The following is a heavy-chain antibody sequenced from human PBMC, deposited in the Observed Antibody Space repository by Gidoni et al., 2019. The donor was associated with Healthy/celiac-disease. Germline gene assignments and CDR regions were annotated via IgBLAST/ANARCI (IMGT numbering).Heavy chain of an antibody. V-gene: IGHV3-23*01. Sequence: EVQLLESGGGLVQPGGSLRLSCAASGFTFSSYAMSWVRQAPGKGLEWVLAISGSGGSTYYADSVKGRFTISRDNSKNTLYLQMNSLRAEDTAVYYCATWGGYCSGGSCYSLDAFDIWGQGTMVTVSS. CDR1: GFTFSSYA. J-gene: IGHJ3*02. D-gene: IGHD2-15*01. CDR3: ATWGGYCSGGSCYSLDAFDI. CDR2: ISGSGGST.